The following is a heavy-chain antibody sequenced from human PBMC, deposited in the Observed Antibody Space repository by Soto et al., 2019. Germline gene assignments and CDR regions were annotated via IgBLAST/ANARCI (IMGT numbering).Heavy chain of an antibody. CDR1: GFTVDDYA. CDR2: ISANGDTI. V-gene: IGHV3-9*01. CDR3: AKDMKWGGMTTIHYFDS. Sequence: PGGSLRLSCVASGFTVDDYAMHWVRQAPGKGLEWVPGISANGDTIDYADSVKGRFTISRDNAKNSLFLQMNSLRPEDTALYYCAKDMKWGGMTTIHYFDSWGQGP. J-gene: IGHJ4*02. D-gene: IGHD4-17*01.